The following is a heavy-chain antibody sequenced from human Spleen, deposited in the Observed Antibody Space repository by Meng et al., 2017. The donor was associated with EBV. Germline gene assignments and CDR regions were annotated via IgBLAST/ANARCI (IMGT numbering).Heavy chain of an antibody. CDR1: GSTFSDNY. V-gene: IGHV3-30*18. Sequence: HVQLVESVGNLVKPGGSLSLSCAASGSTFSDNYMSWIRQAPGKGPEWVAIIPSDASHNKYYADSVKGRFTISRDNSKNTLYLQMNSLKIEDTAVYYCAKYLSGRFDPWGQGTLVTVSS. CDR3: AKYLSGRFDP. D-gene: IGHD1-14*01. J-gene: IGHJ5*02. CDR2: IPSDASHNK.